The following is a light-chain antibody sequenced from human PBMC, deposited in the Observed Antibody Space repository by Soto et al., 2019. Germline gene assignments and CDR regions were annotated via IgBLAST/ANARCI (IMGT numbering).Light chain of an antibody. CDR3: QQSHNTPRT. CDR1: QSISSW. J-gene: IGKJ1*01. V-gene: IGKV1-5*01. CDR2: DAS. Sequence: DIQMTQSPSTLSASVGDRVTITCRASQSISSWLAWYQQKPGKAPKLLIYDASSLESGVPSRFSGSGSGTDFSLTISSLQPEDFATYYCQQSHNTPRTFGQGTKVDIK.